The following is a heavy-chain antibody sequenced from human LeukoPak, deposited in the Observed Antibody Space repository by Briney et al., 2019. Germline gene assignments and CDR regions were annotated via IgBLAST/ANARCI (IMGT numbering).Heavy chain of an antibody. Sequence: PGGSLRLSCAASGFTFSSYAMSWVRQAPGKGLEWVSAISGSGGSTYYADSVKGRFTISRDNSKNTLYLQMNSLRAEDTAVYYCAKVVYGSGRYAYWYFDLWGRGTLVTVSS. V-gene: IGHV3-23*01. CDR3: AKVVYGSGRYAYWYFDL. CDR2: ISGSGGST. J-gene: IGHJ2*01. CDR1: GFTFSSYA. D-gene: IGHD3-10*01.